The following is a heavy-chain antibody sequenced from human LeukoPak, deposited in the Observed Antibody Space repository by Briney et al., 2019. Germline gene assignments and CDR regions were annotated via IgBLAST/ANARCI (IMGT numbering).Heavy chain of an antibody. Sequence: SGGSLRLSCAASGFTFSSYWMSWVRQGPGKGLEWVANIKQDGSEKYYVDSVKGRFTISRDNAKNSLYLQMNSLRAEDTAVCYCARAGLTYYDFWSGYPYYMDVWGKGTTVTVSS. CDR2: IKQDGSEK. J-gene: IGHJ6*03. D-gene: IGHD3-3*01. V-gene: IGHV3-7*01. CDR1: GFTFSSYW. CDR3: ARAGLTYYDFWSGYPYYMDV.